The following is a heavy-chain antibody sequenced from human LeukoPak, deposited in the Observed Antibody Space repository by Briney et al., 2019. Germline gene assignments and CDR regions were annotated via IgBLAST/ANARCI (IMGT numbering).Heavy chain of an antibody. CDR3: ARGFRLGNYDFWSGYYYYFDY. CDR1: GGSISSSSYY. J-gene: IGHJ4*02. CDR2: IYYSGST. V-gene: IGHV4-39*07. Sequence: SETLSLTCTVSGGSISSSSYYWGWLRQPPGKGLEWIGSIYYSGSTYYNPSLKSRVTISVDTSKNQFSLKLSSVTAADTAVYYCARGFRLGNYDFWSGYYYYFDYWGQGTLVTVSS. D-gene: IGHD3-3*01.